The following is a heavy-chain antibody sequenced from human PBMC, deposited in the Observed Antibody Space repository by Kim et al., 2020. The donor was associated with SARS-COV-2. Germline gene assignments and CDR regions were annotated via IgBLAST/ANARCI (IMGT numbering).Heavy chain of an antibody. D-gene: IGHD3-9*01. CDR1: GFTFGSYW. Sequence: GGSLRLSCAASGFTFGSYWMTWVRQAPGKGLEWVANIKQDGTQQYYADSVRGRFTVSRDGANMYLQMNSLRAEDTAAYYCSRTLTGTTESFEYWGRGTLV. CDR2: IKQDGTQQ. CDR3: SRTLTGTTESFEY. J-gene: IGHJ1*01. V-gene: IGHV3-7*03.